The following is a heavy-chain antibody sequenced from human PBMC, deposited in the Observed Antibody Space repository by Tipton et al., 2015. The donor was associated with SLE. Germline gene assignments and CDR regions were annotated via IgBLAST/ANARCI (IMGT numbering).Heavy chain of an antibody. CDR2: INHSGST. V-gene: IGHV4-34*01. CDR3: ARAPGLERSYCYYYYMDV. Sequence: TLSLTCAVYGGSFSGYYWSWIRQSPGKGLEWIGDINHSGSTNYNPSLKSRVTISVDTSKNQFSLRLSSVTAADTAVYYCARAPGLERSYCYYYYMDVWGKGTTVTVSS. J-gene: IGHJ6*03. CDR1: GGSFSGYY. D-gene: IGHD1-1*01.